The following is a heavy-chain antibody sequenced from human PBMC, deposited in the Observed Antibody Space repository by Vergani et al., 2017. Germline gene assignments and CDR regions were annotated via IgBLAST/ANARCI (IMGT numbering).Heavy chain of an antibody. CDR3: ARDLSLGWFDP. J-gene: IGHJ5*02. CDR2: IYYSGST. Sequence: QVQLQESGPGLVKPSETLSLTCTVSGGSISSYYWSWIRQPPGKGLEWIGYIYYSGSTNYNPSLKSLVTISVDTSKNQFSLKLSSVTAADTAVYYCARDLSLGWFDPWGQGTLVTVSS. CDR1: GGSISSYY. D-gene: IGHD3-16*01. V-gene: IGHV4-59*01.